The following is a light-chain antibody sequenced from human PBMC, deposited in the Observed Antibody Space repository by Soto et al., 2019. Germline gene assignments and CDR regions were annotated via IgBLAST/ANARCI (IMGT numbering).Light chain of an antibody. V-gene: IGLV2-14*01. CDR1: SSDVGGYNY. Sequence: QSALTQPASVSGSPGQSITISCTGTSSDVGGYNYVCWYQQHPGKAPKVIIHDVTSRPSGVSNRFSGSKSGNTASLNISGVQAEDEADYYCSSYTSSGTVVFGGGTKLTVL. CDR2: DVT. J-gene: IGLJ2*01. CDR3: SSYTSSGTVV.